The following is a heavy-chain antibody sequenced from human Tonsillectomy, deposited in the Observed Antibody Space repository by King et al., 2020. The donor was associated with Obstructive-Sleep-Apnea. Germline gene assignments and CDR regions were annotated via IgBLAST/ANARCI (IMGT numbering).Heavy chain of an antibody. J-gene: IGHJ4*02. V-gene: IGHV3-74*01. D-gene: IGHD6-13*01. Sequence: VQLVESGGGLVQPGGSLRLSCAASGFTFSSYWMHWVRQAPGKGLVWFSRINSDGSSTSYADSVKGRFTISRDNAKNTLYLQMNSLRAEDTAVYYCAREGGSSWPFDYWGQGTLVTVSS. CDR1: GFTFSSYW. CDR2: INSDGSST. CDR3: AREGGSSWPFDY.